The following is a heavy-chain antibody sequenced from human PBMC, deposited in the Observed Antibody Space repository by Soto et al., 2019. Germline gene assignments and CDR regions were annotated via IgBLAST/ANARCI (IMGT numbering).Heavy chain of an antibody. CDR3: TRQTHKAYDFWSGPTLGAFDI. CDR1: GLTFSGSA. CDR2: IRSKANSYAT. D-gene: IGHD3-3*01. Sequence: GGSLRLSCAASGLTFSGSAMHWVRQASGKGLEWVGRIRSKANSYATAYAASVKGRFTISRDDSKNTAYLQMNSLKTEDTAVYYCTRQTHKAYDFWSGPTLGAFDIWGQGTMVTVSS. V-gene: IGHV3-73*01. J-gene: IGHJ3*02.